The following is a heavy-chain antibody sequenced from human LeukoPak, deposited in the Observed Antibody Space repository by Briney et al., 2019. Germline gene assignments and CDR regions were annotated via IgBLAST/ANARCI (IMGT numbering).Heavy chain of an antibody. D-gene: IGHD6-13*01. CDR2: ISTGSNYI. V-gene: IGHV3-21*01. J-gene: IGHJ4*02. CDR1: GFTFSGYS. CDR3: ARGSSSLDY. Sequence: GGSLRLSCAASGFTFSGYSVNWVRQAPGKGLEWVSSISTGSNYIYYADSVKGRFTISRDNANNSLYLQMNSLRAEDTAVYYCARGSSSLDYWGQGTLVTVSS.